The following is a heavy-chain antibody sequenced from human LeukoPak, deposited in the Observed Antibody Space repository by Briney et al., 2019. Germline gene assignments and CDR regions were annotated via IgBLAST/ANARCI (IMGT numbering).Heavy chain of an antibody. CDR3: ARAYCSGGSCYPYYFDY. CDR2: INPSGGST. Sequence: ASVKISCKACGYTFTSYYMHWVRQAPGQGLEWMGIINPSGGSTSYAQKFQGRVTMTRDTSTSTVYMELSSLRSEDTAVYYCARAYCSGGSCYPYYFDYWGQGTLVTVSS. D-gene: IGHD2-15*01. CDR1: GYTFTSYY. J-gene: IGHJ4*02. V-gene: IGHV1-46*01.